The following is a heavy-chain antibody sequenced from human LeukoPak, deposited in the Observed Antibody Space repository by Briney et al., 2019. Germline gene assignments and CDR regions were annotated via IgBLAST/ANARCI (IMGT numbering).Heavy chain of an antibody. V-gene: IGHV3-7*04. CDR1: GFTFSTYW. J-gene: IGHJ5*02. Sequence: GGSLRLSCAASGFTFSTYWMSWVRQAPGKGLEWVANIKEDGSMKYYVDSVKGRFTISRDNAKNSLYLQMNSLRAEDRAVYYCAREILGAATALDLWGQGTLVTVST. CDR2: IKEDGSMK. D-gene: IGHD1-26*01. CDR3: AREILGAATALDL.